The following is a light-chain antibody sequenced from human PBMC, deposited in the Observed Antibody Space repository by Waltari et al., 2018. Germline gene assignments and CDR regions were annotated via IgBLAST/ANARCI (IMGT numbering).Light chain of an antibody. J-gene: IGKJ5*01. CDR1: QSISSW. Sequence: DIQMTQSPSTLSASVGDRVTIACRASQSISSWLAWYQQKPGKAPKLLIYKASTLESGVPSRFSGSGSGTEFTLTISRLQPDDFATYYCQHYNTYSRSITFGQGTRLEIQ. V-gene: IGKV1-5*03. CDR2: KAS. CDR3: QHYNTYSRSIT.